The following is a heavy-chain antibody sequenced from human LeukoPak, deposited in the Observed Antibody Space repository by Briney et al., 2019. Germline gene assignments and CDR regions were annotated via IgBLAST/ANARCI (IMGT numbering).Heavy chain of an antibody. V-gene: IGHV3-23*01. CDR2: ISGSGGST. CDR3: AKDTKSRILTGYYAFDI. CDR1: GFTFSSYA. D-gene: IGHD3-9*01. Sequence: GGSLRLSCAASGFTFSSYAMSWVRQAPGKGLGWVSAISGSGGSTYYADSVKGRFTISRDNSKNTLYLQMNSLRAEDTAVYYCAKDTKSRILTGYYAFDIWGQGTMVTVSS. J-gene: IGHJ3*02.